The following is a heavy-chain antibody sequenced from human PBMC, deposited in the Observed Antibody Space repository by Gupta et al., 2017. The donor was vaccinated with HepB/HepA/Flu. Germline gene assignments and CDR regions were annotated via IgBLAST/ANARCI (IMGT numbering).Heavy chain of an antibody. V-gene: IGHV4-39*01. Sequence: QLQLQESGPGLVKPSETLSLTCTVSGGSISSSSYYWGWIRQPPGKGLEWIGSIYYSGSTYYNPSLKSRVTISVDTSKNQFSLKLSSVTAADTAVYYCARHSPSLTEYSSSWKYWGQGTLVTVSS. CDR2: IYYSGST. J-gene: IGHJ4*02. CDR1: GGSISSSSYY. CDR3: ARHSPSLTEYSSSWKY. D-gene: IGHD6-13*01.